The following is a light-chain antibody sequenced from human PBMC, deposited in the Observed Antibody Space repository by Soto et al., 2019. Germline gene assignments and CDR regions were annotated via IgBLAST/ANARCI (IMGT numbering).Light chain of an antibody. V-gene: IGKV3-20*01. J-gene: IGKJ1*01. CDR2: SAT. CDR3: QVYGILPWT. CDR1: QSVSTNQ. Sequence: EIVFTQSPGPLSVSPGETATLSCTASQSVSTNQLAWYQYKRGQAPRLVFHSATTRANAFPSRFSASGSGTDFTLTISGLQPEDFALYYCQVYGILPWTFGQGTKVDIK.